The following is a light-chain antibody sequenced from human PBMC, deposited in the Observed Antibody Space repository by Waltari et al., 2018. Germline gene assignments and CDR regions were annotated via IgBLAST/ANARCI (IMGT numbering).Light chain of an antibody. Sequence: EIVLTQSPATMSLAPGARATLSCRASQSIDIYLGWYQQKPGQAPRLLIYDTSKRATGIPARFSGSGSGTDFTLTISSLEPEDFAVYYCQQRSRWPLTFGQGTRLEIK. V-gene: IGKV3-11*01. J-gene: IGKJ5*01. CDR2: DTS. CDR1: QSIDIY. CDR3: QQRSRWPLT.